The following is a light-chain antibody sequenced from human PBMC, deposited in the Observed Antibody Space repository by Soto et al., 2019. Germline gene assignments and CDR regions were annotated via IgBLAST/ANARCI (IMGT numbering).Light chain of an antibody. V-gene: IGKV3-15*01. CDR1: QSAGNF. Sequence: EIVITQSPAPLSLAPGETASLSCRASQSAGNFLAWYQQKPGQAPRLLIYGASTRATGIPARFSGSGSGTEFTLTISSLQSEDFAVYYCQQYNNWPPWTFGQGTKV. CDR2: GAS. J-gene: IGKJ1*01. CDR3: QQYNNWPPWT.